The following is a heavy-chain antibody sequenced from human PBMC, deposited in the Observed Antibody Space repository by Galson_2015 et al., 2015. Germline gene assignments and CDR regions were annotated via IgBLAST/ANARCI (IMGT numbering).Heavy chain of an antibody. CDR3: ARHDSTYYYGSGSYSYYNGMDV. V-gene: IGHV4-39*01. CDR1: GGSISSRSYY. CDR2: MYYSGST. D-gene: IGHD3-10*01. J-gene: IGHJ6*02. Sequence: ETLSLTCTVSGGSISSRSYYWGWIRQPPGQGLEWIGSMYYSGSTYYNSSLKSRVTISVDTSKNQFSLKLSSVTAADTAVYYCARHDSTYYYGSGSYSYYNGMDVWGQGTTVTVSS.